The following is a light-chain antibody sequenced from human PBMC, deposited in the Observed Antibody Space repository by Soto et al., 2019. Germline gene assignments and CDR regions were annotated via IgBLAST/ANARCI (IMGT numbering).Light chain of an antibody. V-gene: IGKV1-5*03. CDR1: QSISNW. CDR3: QQYHIYSRT. CDR2: KAS. Sequence: DIQMTQSPSTLSASVGDRVTITCRASQSISNWLAWYQQKPGKAPKVLIYKASSIESGVPSRFSGSGSGTEFTLTISSLQPDDFATYYCQQYHIYSRTFSQGTKVEIK. J-gene: IGKJ1*01.